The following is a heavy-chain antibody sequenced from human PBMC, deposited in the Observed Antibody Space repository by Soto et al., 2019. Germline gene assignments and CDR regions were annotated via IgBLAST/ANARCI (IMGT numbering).Heavy chain of an antibody. CDR3: ARHGGRYCSGGTCYIYWHFDL. CDR2: IYDSGST. V-gene: IGHV4-59*08. J-gene: IGHJ2*01. D-gene: IGHD2-15*01. Sequence: PSETLSLTCTVSGGSISTYYWSWIRQPPGKGLEWIGYIYDSGSTAYNPSLKSRVTISVDTSKNQFSLKLSSVAAADTAVYYCARHGGRYCSGGTCYIYWHFDLWGRGTLVTVSS. CDR1: GGSISTYY.